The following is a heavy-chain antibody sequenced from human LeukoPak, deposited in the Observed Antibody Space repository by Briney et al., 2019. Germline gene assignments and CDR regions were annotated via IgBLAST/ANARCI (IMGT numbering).Heavy chain of an antibody. D-gene: IGHD3-22*01. J-gene: IGHJ4*02. CDR3: PRGGYYDSSGYFLDY. CDR2: IIPIFGTA. Sequence: ASVKVSCKASGGTFSSYAISWVRQAPGQGLEWMGGIIPIFGTANYAQKFQGRVTISADESTNTAYMELSSLRSEDTAVYYCPRGGYYDSSGYFLDYWGQGTLVTVSS. V-gene: IGHV1-69*13. CDR1: GGTFSSYA.